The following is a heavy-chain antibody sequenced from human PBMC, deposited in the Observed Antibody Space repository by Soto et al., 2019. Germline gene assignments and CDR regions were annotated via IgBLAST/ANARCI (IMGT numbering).Heavy chain of an antibody. CDR3: ARAVAPYLGTWFDP. CDR1: GGSISSGNSYA. V-gene: IGHV4-30-2*01. J-gene: IGHJ5*02. D-gene: IGHD3-16*01. Sequence: QLQLQESGSGLVKPSQTLSLTCAVSGGSISSGNSYAWSWIRQPPGKGLEWIGSISHTGRTSYNPSLKGRVTMSVDKSKNQFSLKLSSVTAADMAVYYYARAVAPYLGTWFDPWGQGSLVIVSS. CDR2: ISHTGRT.